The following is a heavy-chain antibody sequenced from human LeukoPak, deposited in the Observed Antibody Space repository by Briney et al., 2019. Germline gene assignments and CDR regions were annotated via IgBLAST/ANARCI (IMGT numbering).Heavy chain of an antibody. V-gene: IGHV1-2*02. CDR1: GYTFTGYY. J-gene: IGHJ4*02. D-gene: IGHD2-2*01. CDR3: ARDVDCSSTSCYAIDY. Sequence: ASVKVSCKASGYTFTGYYMHWVRQAPGQGLEWMGWINPNSGGTNYAQKFQGGVTMTRDTSISTAYMELSRLRSDDTAVYYCARDVDCSSTSCYAIDYWGQGTLVTVSS. CDR2: INPNSGGT.